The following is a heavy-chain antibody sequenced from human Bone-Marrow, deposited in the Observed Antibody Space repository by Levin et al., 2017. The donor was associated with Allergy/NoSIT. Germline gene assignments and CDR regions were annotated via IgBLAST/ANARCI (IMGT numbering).Heavy chain of an antibody. Sequence: GGSLRLSCTSSGFTFDDYAMHWVRHAPGKGLEWVAHISWNSNSIAYADAVRGRFTISRDNAKNAVALQRSGLRADDTAVHYCVKGSSGRAFYAMDGWGQGTTVIASS. CDR2: ISWNSNSI. CDR1: GFTFDDYA. CDR3: VKGSSGRAFYAMDG. V-gene: IGHV3-9*01. D-gene: IGHD1-26*01. J-gene: IGHJ6*02.